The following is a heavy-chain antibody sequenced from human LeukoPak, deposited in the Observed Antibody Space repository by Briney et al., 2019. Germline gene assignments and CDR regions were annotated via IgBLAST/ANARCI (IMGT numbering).Heavy chain of an antibody. V-gene: IGHV3-9*01. CDR1: GFTFDDYA. J-gene: IGHJ4*02. D-gene: IGHD3-3*01. CDR2: ISWNSGSI. CDR3: ARDYYDFWSGYLGY. Sequence: PGGSLRLSCAASGFTFDDYAMHWVRQAPGKGLEWVSGISWNSGSIGYADSVKGRFTISRDNAKNSLYLQMNSLRAEDTAVYYCARDYYDFWSGYLGYWGQGTLVTVSS.